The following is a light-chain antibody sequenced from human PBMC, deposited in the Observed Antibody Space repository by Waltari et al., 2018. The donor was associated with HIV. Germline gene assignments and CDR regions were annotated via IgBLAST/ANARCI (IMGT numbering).Light chain of an antibody. CDR1: GSNMGNNN. J-gene: IGLJ1*01. Sequence: QSVLTQAPSASGPPGQRVTISCSGSGSNMGNNNVNWYQHLPATSPKLLIYTNNQRPSGVPDRFSGSKSGTSASLAISGLQSEDEADYYCAAWDDSLNGYVFGTGTKVTVL. CDR2: TNN. CDR3: AAWDDSLNGYV. V-gene: IGLV1-44*01.